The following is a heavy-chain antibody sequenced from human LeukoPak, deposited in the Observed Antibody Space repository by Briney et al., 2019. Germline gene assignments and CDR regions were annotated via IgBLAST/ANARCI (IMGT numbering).Heavy chain of an antibody. Sequence: GSLRLSCAASDFTFSTYAMSWVRQAPGKGLEWIGEINHSGSTNYNPSLKSRVTISVDTSKNQFSLKLSSVTAADTAVYYCASSRRDGYYNWFDPWGQGTLVTVSS. V-gene: IGHV4-34*01. CDR1: DFTFSTYA. D-gene: IGHD5-24*01. CDR3: ASSRRDGYYNWFDP. J-gene: IGHJ5*02. CDR2: INHSGST.